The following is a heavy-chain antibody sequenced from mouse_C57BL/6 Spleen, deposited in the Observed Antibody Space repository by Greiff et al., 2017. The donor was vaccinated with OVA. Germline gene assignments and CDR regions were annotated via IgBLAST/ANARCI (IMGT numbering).Heavy chain of an antibody. Sequence: QVQLQQSGAELVRPGASVTLSCKASGYTFTDYEMHWVKQTPVHGLEWIGAIDPETGGTAYNQKFKGKAILTADKSSSTAYMELRSLTAEDSAVYYCTRESLGGALFDYWGQGTLVTVSA. D-gene: IGHD3-1*01. CDR2: IDPETGGT. J-gene: IGHJ3*01. CDR3: TRESLGGALFDY. V-gene: IGHV1-15*01. CDR1: GYTFTDYE.